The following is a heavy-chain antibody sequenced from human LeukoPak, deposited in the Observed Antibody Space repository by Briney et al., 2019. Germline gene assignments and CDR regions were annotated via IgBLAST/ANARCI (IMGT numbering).Heavy chain of an antibody. Sequence: PGESLKISCKGSGYSFTSYWIGWVRQMPGKGLEWMGIIYPGDSDTRYSPSFQGQVTISADKSISTAYLQWSSLKASDTAMYYCARHPQAQDWLLPFLDYWGQGTLVTVSS. V-gene: IGHV5-51*01. D-gene: IGHD3/OR15-3a*01. J-gene: IGHJ4*02. CDR2: IYPGDSDT. CDR3: ARHPQAQDWLLPFLDY. CDR1: GYSFTSYW.